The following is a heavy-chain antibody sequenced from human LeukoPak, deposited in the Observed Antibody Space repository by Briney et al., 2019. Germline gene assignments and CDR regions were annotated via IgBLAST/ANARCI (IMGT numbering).Heavy chain of an antibody. Sequence: ASVKVSCQAPEGPCSTDAISWMRQAPGQGLEWMGGIIPIFGTANYAQKFQGRVTITADESTSTAYMELSSLRSEDTAVYYGTRDSVRHLDYWGQGTLVTVSS. D-gene: IGHD3-22*01. J-gene: IGHJ4*02. CDR2: IIPIFGTA. CDR1: EGPCSTDA. V-gene: IGHV1-69*13. CDR3: TRDSVRHLDY.